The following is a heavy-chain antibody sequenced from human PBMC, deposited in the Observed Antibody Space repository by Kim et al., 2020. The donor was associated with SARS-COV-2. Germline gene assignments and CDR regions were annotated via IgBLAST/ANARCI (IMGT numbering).Heavy chain of an antibody. CDR3: ARYDSSTYSFAFDL. D-gene: IGHD3-22*01. CDR1: GFTLTTCS. Sequence: GGSLRLSCAASGFTLTTCSMNWVRQAPGKGLEWVSSISSSGSFIYYADSVKGRFTISRDIAKNSRHLQMDSLRAEDTAVYYCARYDSSTYSFAFDLWGRGTLVTVSS. V-gene: IGHV3-21*01. J-gene: IGHJ2*01. CDR2: ISSSGSFI.